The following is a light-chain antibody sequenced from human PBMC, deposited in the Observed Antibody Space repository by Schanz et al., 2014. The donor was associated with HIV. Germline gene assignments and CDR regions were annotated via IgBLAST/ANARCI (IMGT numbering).Light chain of an antibody. V-gene: IGKV1-5*03. Sequence: QMTQSPSTLSASVRDGVTITCRASQSISGRLAWYQQKPGKAPKRLIYQASPFGSGVPSTFSGSGSGPDFSLTIRSLQPDDVATYYCQQHNEFPFTFGQGTKVEIK. CDR1: QSISGR. J-gene: IGKJ2*01. CDR2: QAS. CDR3: QQHNEFPFT.